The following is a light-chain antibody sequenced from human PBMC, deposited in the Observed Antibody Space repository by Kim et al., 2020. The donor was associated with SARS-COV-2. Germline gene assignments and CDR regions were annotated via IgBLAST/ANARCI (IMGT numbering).Light chain of an antibody. CDR2: DAS. V-gene: IGKV1-5*01. Sequence: GDRVTITCRASQTLSGRLAWYQQKPGKAPKLLIFDASTLESGVPSRFRGSGSGTDFILTISSLQPDDSATYYCQRHKTFGQGTKVDIK. CDR3: QRHKT. CDR1: QTLSGR. J-gene: IGKJ1*01.